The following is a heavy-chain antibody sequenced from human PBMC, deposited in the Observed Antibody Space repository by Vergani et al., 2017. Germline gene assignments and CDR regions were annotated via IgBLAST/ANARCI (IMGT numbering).Heavy chain of an antibody. J-gene: IGHJ6*02. D-gene: IGHD4-17*01. CDR3: ARSYGDYPYYYYGMDV. CDR2: INPSGGST. V-gene: IGHV1-46*01. Sequence: QVQLVRSGAEVKKPGASVKVSCKASGYTFTSYYMHWVRQAPGQGLEWMGIINPSGGSTSYAQKFQGRVTMTRDTSTSTVYMELSSLRSEDTAVYYCARSYGDYPYYYYGMDVWGQGTTVTVSS. CDR1: GYTFTSYY.